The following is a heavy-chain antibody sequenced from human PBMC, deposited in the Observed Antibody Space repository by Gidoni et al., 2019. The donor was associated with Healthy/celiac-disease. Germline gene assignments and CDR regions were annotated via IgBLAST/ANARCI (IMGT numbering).Heavy chain of an antibody. CDR2: ISSSSSYI. V-gene: IGHV3-21*01. J-gene: IGHJ6*02. CDR1: GFTFSSYS. D-gene: IGHD2-2*03. CDR3: ARDGYCSSTSCYAGRTQSSYYYYYYGMDV. Sequence: EVQLVESGGGLVKPGGSLRLSCAASGFTFSSYSMNWVRQAPGKGLEWVSSISSSSSYIYYADSVKGRFTISRDNAKNSLYLQMNSLRAEDTAVYYCARDGYCSSTSCYAGRTQSSYYYYYYGMDVWGQGTTVTVSS.